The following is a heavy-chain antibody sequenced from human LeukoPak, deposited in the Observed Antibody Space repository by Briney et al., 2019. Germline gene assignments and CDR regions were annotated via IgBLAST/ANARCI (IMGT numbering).Heavy chain of an antibody. CDR2: ISAGSGSA. D-gene: IGHD1-26*01. CDR1: GLTFSNYA. Sequence: GGSLRLSCAASGLTFSNYAMTWVRQAPGNGQEWVSGISAGSGSAYYADSVKGRFTISRDNSKNTLYLQMSSLRAEDTAIYYCAIHESSIPYWGQGTLVTVSS. CDR3: AIHESSIPY. V-gene: IGHV3-23*01. J-gene: IGHJ4*02.